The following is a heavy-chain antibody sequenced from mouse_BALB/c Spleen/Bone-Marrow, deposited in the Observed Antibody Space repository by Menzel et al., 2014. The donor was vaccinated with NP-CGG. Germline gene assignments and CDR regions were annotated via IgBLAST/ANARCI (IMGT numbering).Heavy chain of an antibody. Sequence: QVQLKESGAELARPGASVKMSCQASGYTFTRYTMHWEKKRPGQGLEWIGYIIPNSGYSNYNQKFKDKATLTADKSSITAYMQLSSLTSEDSAVYYCTIRYYAMDYWGQGTSVTVSS. CDR3: TIRYYAMDY. V-gene: IGHV1-4*01. J-gene: IGHJ4*01. CDR1: GYTFTRYT. CDR2: IIPNSGYS. D-gene: IGHD1-1*01.